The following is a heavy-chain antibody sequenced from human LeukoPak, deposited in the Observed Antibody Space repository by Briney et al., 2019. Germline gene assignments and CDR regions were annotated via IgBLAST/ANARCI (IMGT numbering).Heavy chain of an antibody. D-gene: IGHD5-18*01. CDR1: GFTFSTYS. CDR2: ISTGSSTI. CDR3: ARVAEIQLWLRGAFDY. J-gene: IGHJ4*02. V-gene: IGHV3-48*02. Sequence: GGCLRLSCAASGFTFSTYSMNWVRQAPGKGLEWVSFISTGSSTIYYADSVKGRFTISRDNAKNSLYLHMNSLRDEDTAVYYCARVAEIQLWLRGAFDYWGQGTLVTVSS.